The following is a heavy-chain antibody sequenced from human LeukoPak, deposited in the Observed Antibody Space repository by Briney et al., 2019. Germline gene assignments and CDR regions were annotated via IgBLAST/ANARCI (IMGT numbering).Heavy chain of an antibody. CDR2: IYHSGST. Sequence: SETLSLTCTVSGYSISSGYYWGWIRQPPGKGLEWIGSIYHSGSTYYNPSLKSRVTISVDTSKNQFSLKLSSVTAADTAVYYCASLRYFDWFTRAYYFDYWGQGTLVTVSS. J-gene: IGHJ4*02. CDR3: ASLRYFDWFTRAYYFDY. CDR1: GYSISSGYY. V-gene: IGHV4-38-2*02. D-gene: IGHD3-9*01.